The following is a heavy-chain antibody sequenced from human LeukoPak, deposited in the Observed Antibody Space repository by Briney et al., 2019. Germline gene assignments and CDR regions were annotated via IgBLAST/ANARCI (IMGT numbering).Heavy chain of an antibody. CDR3: VYSFGYS. V-gene: IGHV3-15*01. J-gene: IGHJ5*02. CDR2: IKSKTDGGTT. Sequence: PGGSLRLSCAASGFTFSNAWMSWVRQAPGKGLEWVGRIKSKTDGGTTDYAAPVKGRFTISRDDSKSIAYLQMNSLKSEDTAVYYCVYSFGYSWGQGTLVTVSS. CDR1: GFTFSNAW. D-gene: IGHD5-18*01.